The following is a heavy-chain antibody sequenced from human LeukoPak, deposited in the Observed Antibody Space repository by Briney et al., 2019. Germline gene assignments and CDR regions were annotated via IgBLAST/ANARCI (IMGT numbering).Heavy chain of an antibody. Sequence: SETLSLTCAVYGGSFSDNYWSWIRQPPGKGLEWIGEINHSRSTNYSPSLRSRVTISVDTSKNQFSLNLRSVTAADTAVYYCASPTTVTTSAYRAFDIWGQGTMVTVSA. V-gene: IGHV4-34*01. D-gene: IGHD4-17*01. J-gene: IGHJ3*02. CDR2: INHSRST. CDR1: GGSFSDNY. CDR3: ASPTTVTTSAYRAFDI.